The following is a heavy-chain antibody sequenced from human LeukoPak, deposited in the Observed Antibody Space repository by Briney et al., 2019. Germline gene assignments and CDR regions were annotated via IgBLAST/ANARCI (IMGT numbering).Heavy chain of an antibody. D-gene: IGHD3-10*01. J-gene: IGHJ6*02. V-gene: IGHV4-34*01. CDR1: GGSFSGYY. Sequence: PSETLSLTCAVYGGSFSGYYWSWIRQPPGKGLEWIGEINHSGSTNYNPSLKSRVTISVDTSKNQFSLKLSSVTAAGTAVYYCARVVPIYYGMDVWGQGTTVTVSS. CDR2: INHSGST. CDR3: ARVVPIYYGMDV.